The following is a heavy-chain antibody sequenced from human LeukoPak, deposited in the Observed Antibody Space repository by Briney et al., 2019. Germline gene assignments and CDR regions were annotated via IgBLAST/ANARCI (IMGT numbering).Heavy chain of an antibody. J-gene: IGHJ6*03. Sequence: GGSLRLSCAASGFTFSSYAMSWVRQAPGKGLEWVSAISGSGINTYYADSVKGRFTISRDNSKNTLYLQMNSLRAEDTAIYYCAKNGDRGAYCSGGSCYPYYYYYIDVWGKGTTVTISS. V-gene: IGHV3-23*01. D-gene: IGHD2-15*01. CDR1: GFTFSSYA. CDR3: AKNGDRGAYCSGGSCYPYYYYYIDV. CDR2: ISGSGINT.